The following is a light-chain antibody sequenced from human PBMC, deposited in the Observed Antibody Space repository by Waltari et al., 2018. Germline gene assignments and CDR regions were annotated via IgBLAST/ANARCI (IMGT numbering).Light chain of an antibody. J-gene: IGKJ3*01. CDR3: QQYNKWPPLFT. CDR1: QSVSSN. CDR2: GAS. Sequence: EIVMTQSPATLSVSPGARVTLSCRASQSVSSNLAWYQQKPGQAPRLLIYGASTRATGIPARFSGSGSGTEFTFTISSLQSEDFAVYYCQQYNKWPPLFTFGPGTKVDMK. V-gene: IGKV3D-15*01.